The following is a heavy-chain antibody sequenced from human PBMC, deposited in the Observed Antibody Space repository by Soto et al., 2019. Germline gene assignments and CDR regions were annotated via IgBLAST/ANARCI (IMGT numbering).Heavy chain of an antibody. V-gene: IGHV4-4*02. D-gene: IGHD6-19*01. J-gene: IGHJ5*02. Sequence: QVLLQESGPGVVEPSGTLSLTCTVSGGSVITSDWWTWVRQAPGKGLVWIAETHYSGTATYNPSRTSRLPVSVDKSKTQFSRKVNSVTAADTAVYFCARRSPITVAGGGFGMDWYGPWGPGTLVSVSS. CDR3: ARRSPITVAGGGFGMDWYGP. CDR2: THYSGTA. CDR1: GGSVITSDW.